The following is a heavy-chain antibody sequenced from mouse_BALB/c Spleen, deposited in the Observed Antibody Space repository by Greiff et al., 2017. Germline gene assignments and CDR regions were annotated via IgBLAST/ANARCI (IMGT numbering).Heavy chain of an antibody. CDR3: ARGGRDLAWFAY. D-gene: IGHD3-3*01. V-gene: IGHV2-9*02. J-gene: IGHJ3*01. CDR2: IWAGGST. CDR1: GFSLTSYG. Sequence: VKLKESGPGLVAPSQSLSITCTVSGFSLTSYGVHWVRQPPGKGLEWLGVIWAGGSTNYNSALMSRLSISKDNSKSQVFLKMNSLQTDDTAMYYCARGGRDLAWFAYWGQGTLVTVSA.